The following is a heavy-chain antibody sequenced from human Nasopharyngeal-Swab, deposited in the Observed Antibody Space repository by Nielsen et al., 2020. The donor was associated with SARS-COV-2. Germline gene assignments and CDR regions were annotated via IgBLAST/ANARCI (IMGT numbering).Heavy chain of an antibody. V-gene: IGHV3-30-3*01. CDR2: ISYDGSNK. J-gene: IGHJ6*02. CDR3: ARDHLYCSGGSCYRNYYGMDI. Sequence: WLRQPPGKGLEWVAVISYDGSNKYYADSVKGRFTISRDNSKITLYMQMNSLRAEDTAVDYCARDHLYCSGGSCYRNYYGMDIWGQGTTVTVSS. D-gene: IGHD2-15*01.